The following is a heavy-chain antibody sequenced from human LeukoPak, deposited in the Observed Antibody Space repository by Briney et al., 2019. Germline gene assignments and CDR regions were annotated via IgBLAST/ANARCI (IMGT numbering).Heavy chain of an antibody. CDR1: GFTFSSSW. J-gene: IGHJ4*02. D-gene: IGHD3-3*01. Sequence: PGGSLRLSCAASGFTFSSSWMHWVRQAPGKGLVWVSRINSDGSSTNYADSGKGRFTISRDNAKNTLYLQMNSMRAEDTAVYYCAREGRGGYYGFDYWGQGTLVTVSS. V-gene: IGHV3-74*01. CDR3: AREGRGGYYGFDY. CDR2: INSDGSST.